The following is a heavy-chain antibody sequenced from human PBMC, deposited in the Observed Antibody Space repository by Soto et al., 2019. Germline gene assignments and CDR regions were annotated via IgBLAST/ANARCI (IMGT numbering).Heavy chain of an antibody. J-gene: IGHJ5*02. Sequence: VSGPTLVNPTQTLTLTCSFTGFSLSSSGAGVGWFRQSPGKALEWLALIYWNDEIRYSPSLASRLTITKDTSKDQVVLTLTNLGPVDTATYYCAHRRCSSTSCYNGYNWFDPWGQGTLVTVSS. CDR3: AHRRCSSTSCYNGYNWFDP. D-gene: IGHD2-2*02. V-gene: IGHV2-5*01. CDR1: GFSLSSSGAG. CDR2: IYWNDEI.